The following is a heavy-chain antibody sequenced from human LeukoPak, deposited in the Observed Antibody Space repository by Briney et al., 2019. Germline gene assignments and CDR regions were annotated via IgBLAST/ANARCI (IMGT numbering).Heavy chain of an antibody. CDR2: ISYDGSNK. CDR1: GFTFGSCG. CDR3: AKDQQYYYDSSGYYYLPDY. Sequence: PGGSLRLSCAASGFTFGSCGMHWVRQAPGKGLEWVAVISYDGSNKYYADSVKGRFTISRDNSKNTLYLQMNSLRAEDTAVYYCAKDQQYYYDSSGYYYLPDYWGQGTLVTVSS. D-gene: IGHD3-22*01. V-gene: IGHV3-30*18. J-gene: IGHJ4*02.